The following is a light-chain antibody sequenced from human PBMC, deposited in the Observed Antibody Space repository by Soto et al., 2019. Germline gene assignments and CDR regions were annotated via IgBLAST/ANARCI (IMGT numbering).Light chain of an antibody. CDR2: DVS. CDR3: SSFTGSTTVVV. V-gene: IGLV2-14*03. CDR1: SSDIGEYDF. Sequence: QSALTQPASVSGSPGQSVTISCTGTSSDIGEYDFVSWYQQHPGKAPKLVILDVSNRPSGVSNRFSGSKSGNTASLSISGLQAEDESDYYGSSFTGSTTVVVFGGGTKLTVL. J-gene: IGLJ2*01.